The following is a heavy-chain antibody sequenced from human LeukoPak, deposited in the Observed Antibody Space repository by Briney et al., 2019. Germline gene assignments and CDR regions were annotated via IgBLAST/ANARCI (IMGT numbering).Heavy chain of an antibody. J-gene: IGHJ5*02. CDR3: ARYHRMVRGVDSYWFDP. CDR1: GGSVSSGSNY. V-gene: IGHV4-61*02. Sequence: PSQTLSLTCTVSGGSVSSGSNYWNWIRQPAGKGLEWIGRIYTSGSTNYNPSLKRRVTISVDTSKNQFSLKLSSVTAADTAVYYCARYHRMVRGVDSYWFDPWGQGILVTVSS. CDR2: IYTSGST. D-gene: IGHD3-10*01.